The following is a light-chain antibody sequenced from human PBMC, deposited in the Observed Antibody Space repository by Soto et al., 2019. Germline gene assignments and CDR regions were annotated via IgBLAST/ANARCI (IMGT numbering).Light chain of an antibody. Sequence: DMQMTQAPSTLSASVGDRVTITCRAIQSISNWLAWYKQKPGKAHKLLIYDASSLESGVPSRFRGSGSGTEFTLTISSLQPDDFATYYCQQYNSYLLTFGGGTKVDIK. CDR2: DAS. V-gene: IGKV1-5*01. J-gene: IGKJ4*01. CDR1: QSISNW. CDR3: QQYNSYLLT.